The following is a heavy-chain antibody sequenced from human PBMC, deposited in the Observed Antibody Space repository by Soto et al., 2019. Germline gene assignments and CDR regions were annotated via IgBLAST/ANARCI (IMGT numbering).Heavy chain of an antibody. Sequence: ASVKVSCKASGYTFTSYGISWVRQAPGQGLEWMGWISAYNGNTNYAQKLQGRVTMTTDTSTSTVYMELSSLRSEDTAVYYCARGLDYYDSSVPWGQGTLVTVSS. V-gene: IGHV1-18*01. D-gene: IGHD3-22*01. J-gene: IGHJ5*02. CDR3: ARGLDYYDSSVP. CDR2: ISAYNGNT. CDR1: GYTFTSYG.